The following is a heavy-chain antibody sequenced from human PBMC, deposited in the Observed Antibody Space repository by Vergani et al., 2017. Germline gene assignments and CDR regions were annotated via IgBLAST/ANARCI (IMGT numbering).Heavy chain of an antibody. V-gene: IGHV3-23*01. CDR1: RFTFNNSA. CDR3: AARRDNIAFSPFDY. CDR2: LSDSGDYT. J-gene: IGHJ4*02. Sequence: EVQLLESGGGLVQPGGSLRLSCAASRFTFNNSAMTWVRQAPGKGLEWVSDLSDSGDYTYYADSVKGRFTISRDNSKNTLYLQMNSLRAEDTAVYYCAARRDNIAFSPFDYWGQGTLVSVSS. D-gene: IGHD2/OR15-2a*01.